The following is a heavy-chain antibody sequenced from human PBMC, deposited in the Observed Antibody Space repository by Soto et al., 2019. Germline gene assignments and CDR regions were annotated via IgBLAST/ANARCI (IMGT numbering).Heavy chain of an antibody. CDR2: IDPSDSQT. D-gene: IGHD3-22*01. CDR3: ARQIYDSDTGPNFQYYFDS. CDR1: GYSFAGYW. V-gene: IGHV5-10-1*01. J-gene: IGHJ4*02. Sequence: GESLKISCKGSGYSFAGYWITWVRQKPGKGLEWMGRIDPSDSQTYYSPSFRGHVTISVTKSITTVFLQRSSLRASDTAMYYCARQIYDSDTGPNFQYYFDSWGQGTPVTVSS.